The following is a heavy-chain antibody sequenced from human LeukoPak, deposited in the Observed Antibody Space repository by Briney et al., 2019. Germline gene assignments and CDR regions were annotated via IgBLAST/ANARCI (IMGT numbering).Heavy chain of an antibody. CDR1: GFSFSDYS. V-gene: IGHV3-48*01. Sequence: PGGSLRLSCAASGFSFSDYSINRVRQAPGKGLEWVAYISSGSQSLFYAESVRGRFTISRDNAKNSVFLQMNTLRVEDTGVYYCARDWGSLYYFDYWGQGTLVAVSS. J-gene: IGHJ4*02. CDR3: ARDWGSLYYFDY. CDR2: ISSGSQSL. D-gene: IGHD3-16*01.